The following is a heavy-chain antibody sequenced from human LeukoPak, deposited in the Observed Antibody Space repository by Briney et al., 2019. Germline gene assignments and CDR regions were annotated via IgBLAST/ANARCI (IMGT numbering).Heavy chain of an antibody. D-gene: IGHD2-15*01. V-gene: IGHV3-21*01. CDR2: ISSSSSYI. CDR1: GFTFSSYS. Sequence: PGGSLRLSCAASGFTFSSYSMNWVRQAPGKGLEWVSSISSSSSYIYYADSVKGRFTISRDNAKNSLYLQMNGLRAEDTAVYYCARSDGAYCSGGSCYDYGMDVWGQGTTVTVSS. CDR3: ARSDGAYCSGGSCYDYGMDV. J-gene: IGHJ6*02.